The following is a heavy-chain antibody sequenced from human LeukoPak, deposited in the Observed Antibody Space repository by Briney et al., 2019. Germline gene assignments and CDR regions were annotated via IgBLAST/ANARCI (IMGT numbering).Heavy chain of an antibody. CDR1: GFTFDDYG. CDR2: INWNGGRT. Sequence: GGSLRLSCAASGFTFDDYGMSWVRQAPGKGLEWVSGINWNGGRTGYADSVKGRFTISRDTAKNSLYLQMNSLRAEDTAVYYCARESGYEQFDYWGQGTLVTVSS. J-gene: IGHJ4*02. D-gene: IGHD5-12*01. CDR3: ARESGYEQFDY. V-gene: IGHV3-20*04.